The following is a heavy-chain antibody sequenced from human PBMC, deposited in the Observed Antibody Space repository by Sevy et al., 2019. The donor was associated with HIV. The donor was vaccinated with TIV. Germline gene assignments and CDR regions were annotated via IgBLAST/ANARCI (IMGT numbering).Heavy chain of an antibody. V-gene: IGHV3-7*01. J-gene: IGHJ6*02. Sequence: GGSLRLSCVASGFTLNSYWMSWVRQAPGKGLEWVANINQDGSEENYADSVKGRFTIFRDNAKKSLFLQMNSLRAEDTAVYHCARTGSYADTYFYYYAMDVWGRGTTVTVSS. CDR2: INQDGSEE. CDR3: ARTGSYADTYFYYYAMDV. CDR1: GFTLNSYW. D-gene: IGHD3-16*01.